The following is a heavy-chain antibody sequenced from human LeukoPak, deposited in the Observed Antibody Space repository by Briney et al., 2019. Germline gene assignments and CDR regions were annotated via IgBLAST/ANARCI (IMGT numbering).Heavy chain of an antibody. Sequence: GGSLRLSCAASGFTFSSYWMSWVRQAPGKGLEWVANIKQDGSEKYYVDSVKGRFTISRDNAKNSLYLQMNRLRAEDTAVYYCARGLRYFDWLSGFDYWGQGTLVTVSS. CDR3: ARGLRYFDWLSGFDY. CDR2: IKQDGSEK. J-gene: IGHJ4*02. CDR1: GFTFSSYW. D-gene: IGHD3-9*01. V-gene: IGHV3-7*01.